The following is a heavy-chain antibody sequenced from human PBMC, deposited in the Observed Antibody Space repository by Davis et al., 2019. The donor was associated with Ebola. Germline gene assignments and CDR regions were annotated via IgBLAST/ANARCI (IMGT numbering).Heavy chain of an antibody. J-gene: IGHJ6*03. CDR1: GFTFSNAW. CDR3: TTGELPAATTGVYYYYYYMHV. CDR2: IKSKTDGGTT. V-gene: IGHV3-15*01. Sequence: GGSLRLSCAASGFTFSNAWMSWVRQAPGKGLEWVGRIKSKTDGGTTDYAAPVKGRFTISRDDSKNTLYLQMNSLKTEDTAVYYCTTGELPAATTGVYYYYYYMHVWGKGTTVTVSS. D-gene: IGHD2-2*01.